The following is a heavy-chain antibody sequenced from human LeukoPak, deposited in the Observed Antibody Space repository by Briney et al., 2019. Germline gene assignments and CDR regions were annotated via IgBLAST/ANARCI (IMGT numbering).Heavy chain of an antibody. CDR1: GFTFSDYY. CDR2: ISRSGDVT. V-gene: IGHV3-11*04. CDR3: TRGENAIVFGVVIAFN. D-gene: IGHD3-3*01. Sequence: GGSLRLSCAASGFTFSDYYMNWIRQAPGKGLEWVSYISRSGDVTQYSDSVKGRFTVSRDNAKNSLSLQMSSLRVEDTALYYCTRGENAIVFGVVIAFNWGQGTLVTVSS. J-gene: IGHJ4*02.